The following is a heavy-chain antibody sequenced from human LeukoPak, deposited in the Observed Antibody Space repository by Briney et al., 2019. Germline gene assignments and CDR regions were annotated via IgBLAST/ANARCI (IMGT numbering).Heavy chain of an antibody. CDR2: IYSGGST. CDR3: ATGPRVVTTLDY. V-gene: IGHV3-53*01. CDR1: GFTVSSNY. Sequence: GVSLRLSCAASGFTVSSNYMSWVRQAPGKGLEWVSVIYSGGSTDYADPVKGRFTISRDNSKNTLYLQMNSLRAEDTAVYYCATGPRVVTTLDYWGQGTLVTVSS. D-gene: IGHD2-21*02. J-gene: IGHJ4*02.